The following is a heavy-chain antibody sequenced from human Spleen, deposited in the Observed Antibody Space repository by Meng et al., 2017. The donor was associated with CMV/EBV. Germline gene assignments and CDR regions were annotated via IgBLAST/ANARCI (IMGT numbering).Heavy chain of an antibody. CDR3: ARDDHLVVVPAALLGNYYYYGMDV. CDR2: ISYDGSNK. Sequence: MHWVRQAPGKGLEWVAVISYDGSNKYYADSVKGRFTISRDNSKNTLYLQMISLRAEDTAVYYCARDDHLVVVPAALLGNYYYYGMDVWGQGTTVTVSS. D-gene: IGHD2-2*01. V-gene: IGHV3-30*03. J-gene: IGHJ6*02.